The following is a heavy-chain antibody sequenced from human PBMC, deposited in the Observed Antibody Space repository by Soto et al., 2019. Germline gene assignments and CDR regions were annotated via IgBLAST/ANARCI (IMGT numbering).Heavy chain of an antibody. CDR3: ARPDYGSGSYPDY. Sequence: QVQLVESGGGVVQPGRSLRLSCAASGFTFSSYAMQWVRQAPGKGLEWVAVISYDGSNKYYEDSEKGRFTISRDNSKNTLYLQMNSLRAEDTAVYYCARPDYGSGSYPDYWGQGTLVTVSS. J-gene: IGHJ4*02. CDR2: ISYDGSNK. CDR1: GFTFSSYA. V-gene: IGHV3-30-3*01. D-gene: IGHD3-10*01.